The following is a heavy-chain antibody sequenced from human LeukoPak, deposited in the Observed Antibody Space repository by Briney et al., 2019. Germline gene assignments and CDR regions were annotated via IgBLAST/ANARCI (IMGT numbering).Heavy chain of an antibody. V-gene: IGHV4-34*01. Sequence: PSETLSLTCAVYGGSFSGYYWSWIRQPPGTGLEWIGEINHSGSTNYNPSLKSRVTISVDTSKNQFSLKLSSVTAADTAVYYCARGPRLLISRYYYYMDVWGKGTTVTVSS. CDR3: ARGPRLLISRYYYYMDV. CDR2: INHSGST. CDR1: GGSFSGYY. D-gene: IGHD3-16*01. J-gene: IGHJ6*03.